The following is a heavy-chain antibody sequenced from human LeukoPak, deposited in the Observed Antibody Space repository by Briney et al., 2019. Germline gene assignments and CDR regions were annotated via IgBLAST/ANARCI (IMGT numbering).Heavy chain of an antibody. V-gene: IGHV5-51*01. Sequence: GGSLQISCQGSGYSFTSYWIGWVRQLPGKGLEWMGIIYPGDSDTRYSPSFQGQVTISADKSISTAYLQWSSLKASDTAMYYCARQGSSGSIDYWGQGTLVTVSS. J-gene: IGHJ4*02. CDR2: IYPGDSDT. CDR1: GYSFTSYW. D-gene: IGHD3-22*01. CDR3: ARQGSSGSIDY.